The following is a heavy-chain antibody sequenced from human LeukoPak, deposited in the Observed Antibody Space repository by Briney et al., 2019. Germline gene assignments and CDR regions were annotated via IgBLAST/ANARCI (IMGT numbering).Heavy chain of an antibody. J-gene: IGHJ3*02. CDR1: GFTFSNYA. CDR2: MSFHGSNK. CDR3: ARRGYGSPGDYAFDI. D-gene: IGHD1-26*01. Sequence: PGGSPRLSCAASGFTFSNYAMNWVRQAPGKGLEWVAFMSFHGSNKYYADSLKGRFTISRDNSNNTLYMQMDSLRTDDTAVYYCARRGYGSPGDYAFDIWGQGTRVTVSS. V-gene: IGHV3-30*04.